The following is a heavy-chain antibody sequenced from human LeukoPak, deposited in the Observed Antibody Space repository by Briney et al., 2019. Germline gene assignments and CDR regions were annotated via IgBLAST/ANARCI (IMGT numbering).Heavy chain of an antibody. D-gene: IGHD3-22*01. J-gene: IGHJ5*02. CDR3: ARGISGSNWFDP. CDR2: IYHSGST. V-gene: IGHV4-30-2*01. CDR1: GGSISSGGYY. Sequence: PSETLSLTCTVSGGSISSGGYYWSWIRQPPGKGLEWIGYIYHSGSTYYNPSLKSRVTISVDRSKNQFSLKLSSVTAADTAVYYCARGISGSNWFDPWGQGTLVTVSS.